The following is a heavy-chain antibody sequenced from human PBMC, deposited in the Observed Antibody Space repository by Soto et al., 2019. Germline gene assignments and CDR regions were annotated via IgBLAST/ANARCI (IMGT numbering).Heavy chain of an antibody. Sequence: QVQLVQSGAEVKKPGASVKVSCKASGYTFTSYYMNWVRQAPGQGLEWMGIINPSGGSTSYAQKFQGRVTMTRDTSTSTVYMGISSLRTEDTAVYYWARESSAIPNDYGDNWFDPWGPGTLVT. J-gene: IGHJ5*02. CDR3: ARESSAIPNDYGDNWFDP. V-gene: IGHV1-46*01. CDR2: INPSGGST. D-gene: IGHD4-17*01. CDR1: GYTFTSYY.